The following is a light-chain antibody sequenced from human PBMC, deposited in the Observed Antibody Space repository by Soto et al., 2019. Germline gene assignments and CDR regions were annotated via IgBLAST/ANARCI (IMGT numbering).Light chain of an antibody. J-gene: IGLJ1*01. V-gene: IGLV2-14*01. CDR2: DVS. CDR3: SSYTSSSTLYV. Sequence: ALTQPASVSGSPGHSITISCTGTSSDVGGYNYVSWYQQHPGKAPKLMIYDVSNRPSGVSNRFSGSKSGNTASLTISGLQAEDEADYYCSSYTSSSTLYVFGTGTKVT. CDR1: SSDVGGYNY.